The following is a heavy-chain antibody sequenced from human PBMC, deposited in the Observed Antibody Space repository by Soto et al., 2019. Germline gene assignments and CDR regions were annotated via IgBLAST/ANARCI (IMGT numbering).Heavy chain of an antibody. CDR1: GFTFSEYY. CDR3: ARDRLSGTSRYGLK. Sequence: LRLSCAASGFTFSEYYMSWSRQAPGKGLEWVSYISSTSSHTNYADSVKGRFTISRDNAKNSLYLQMDSLRAEDTAVYYCARDRLSGTSRYGLKWGQGTLVTVYS. V-gene: IGHV3-11*06. J-gene: IGHJ4*02. CDR2: ISSTSSHT. D-gene: IGHD5-12*01.